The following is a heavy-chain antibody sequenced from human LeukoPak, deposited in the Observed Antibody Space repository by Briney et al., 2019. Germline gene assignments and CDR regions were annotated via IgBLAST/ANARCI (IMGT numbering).Heavy chain of an antibody. V-gene: IGHV4-4*07. J-gene: IGHJ5*02. D-gene: IGHD3-16*01. CDR2: IYTSGST. CDR1: GGSISSYY. CDR3: ARDLMITFGDYHNWFDP. Sequence: SETLSLTCTVSGGSISSYYWSWIRQPAGKGLEWIGRIYTSGSTSYNPSLKSRVTMSVDTSKNQFPLKLSSVTAADTAVYYCARDLMITFGDYHNWFDPWGQGTLVTVSS.